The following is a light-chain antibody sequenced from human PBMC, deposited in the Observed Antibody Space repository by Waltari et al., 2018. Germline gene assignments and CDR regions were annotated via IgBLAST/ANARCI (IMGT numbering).Light chain of an antibody. CDR2: GTS. V-gene: IGKV3-15*01. CDR1: QSVSSN. Sequence: EIVITQSPATLSVSPGERATPSCRASQSVSSNLAWYQQKPGQAPRLLIYGTSTRATGIPARFSGSGSGTEFTLTISSLQSEDFAVYYCQQYNNWPRTFGKGTKVEIK. CDR3: QQYNNWPRT. J-gene: IGKJ1*01.